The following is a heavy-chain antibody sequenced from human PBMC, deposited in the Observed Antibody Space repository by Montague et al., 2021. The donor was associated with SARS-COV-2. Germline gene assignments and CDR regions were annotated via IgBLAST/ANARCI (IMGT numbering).Heavy chain of an antibody. Sequence: SLRLSCAASGFTFSSHAMSWVRQAPGKWLEWVSAISGSGYSTYYEDSVKGRFTLSRDNSKSTLHLLMNRLRAEDTAVYYCVRSFYCSSRSCSGSYYYGMDLWGQVTTVTVSS. CDR1: GFTFSSHA. CDR3: VRSFYCSSRSCSGSYYYGMDL. J-gene: IGHJ6*02. D-gene: IGHD2-2*01. CDR2: ISGSGYST. V-gene: IGHV3-23*01.